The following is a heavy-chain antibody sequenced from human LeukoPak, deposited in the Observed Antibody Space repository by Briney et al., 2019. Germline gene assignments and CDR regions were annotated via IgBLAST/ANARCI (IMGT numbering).Heavy chain of an antibody. V-gene: IGHV5-51*01. CDR2: IYPGDSDT. D-gene: IGHD3-16*01. CDR3: ARHGAWPEYYFDS. J-gene: IGHJ4*02. CDR1: GYSFTSYW. Sequence: PGESLKISCKGSGYSFTSYWIGWVRQMPGKGLEWMGIIYPGDSDTRYSPSFEGQVTISADMSIRTAYLQWSSLKASDTAMYYCARHGAWPEYYFDSWGQGTLVTVSS.